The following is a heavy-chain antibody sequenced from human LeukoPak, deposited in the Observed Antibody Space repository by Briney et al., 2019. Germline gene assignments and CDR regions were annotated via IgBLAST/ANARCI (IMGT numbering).Heavy chain of an antibody. J-gene: IGHJ4*02. D-gene: IGHD3-10*01. CDR1: GYTFTSYD. CDR3: ASGSGSYYPIHFDY. Sequence: ASVKPSCKAAGYTFTSYDMHWVRQAPGQGLEWMGIINPNGGSRSYAQKFQGRVTMTRYTATSTVYMELSSLRSEDTAVYYCASGSGSYYPIHFDYWGQGTLVTVSS. V-gene: IGHV1-46*03. CDR2: INPNGGSR.